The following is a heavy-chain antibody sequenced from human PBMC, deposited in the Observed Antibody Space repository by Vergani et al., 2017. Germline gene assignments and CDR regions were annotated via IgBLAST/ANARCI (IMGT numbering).Heavy chain of an antibody. V-gene: IGHV3-23*01. D-gene: IGHD4-23*01. Sequence: EVQLLESGGGLVQPGGSLRLSCVASRFTFTTYGMSWVRQAPGKGLEWVSGISGSGGSTYYADSVKGRFTISRDNSKNTLYLQMNSLRAEDTAVYYCTKDVYGGIPNDAFDIWGHGTMVTVSS. CDR2: ISGSGGST. CDR3: TKDVYGGIPNDAFDI. J-gene: IGHJ3*02. CDR1: RFTFTTYG.